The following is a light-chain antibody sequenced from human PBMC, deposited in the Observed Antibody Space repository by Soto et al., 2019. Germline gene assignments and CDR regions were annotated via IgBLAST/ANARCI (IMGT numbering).Light chain of an antibody. V-gene: IGKV3-15*01. CDR3: QQYNDWPLT. CDR1: QSVRSK. J-gene: IGKJ2*01. Sequence: EIVLTQSPDTLSVSPGERAALSCRASQSVRSKLAWYQQKPGQAPRVLINDASTRATGIPARFSGSGSGTEFTLTISSLESEDFGVYYCQQYNDWPLTFGQGTK. CDR2: DAS.